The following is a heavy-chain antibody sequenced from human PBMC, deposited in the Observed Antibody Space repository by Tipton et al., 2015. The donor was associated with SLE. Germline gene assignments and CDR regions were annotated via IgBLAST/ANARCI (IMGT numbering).Heavy chain of an antibody. J-gene: IGHJ3*02. D-gene: IGHD2-15*01. CDR3: AREGYDAFDI. V-gene: IGHV3-48*03. CDR1: GFTFSSYE. Sequence: SLRLSCAASGFTFSSYEMNWVRQAPGKGLEWVSYISSSGSTIYYADSVKGRFTISRDNAKNSLYLQMNSLRAEDTAVYYCAREGYDAFDIWGQGTMVTVSS. CDR2: ISSSGSTI.